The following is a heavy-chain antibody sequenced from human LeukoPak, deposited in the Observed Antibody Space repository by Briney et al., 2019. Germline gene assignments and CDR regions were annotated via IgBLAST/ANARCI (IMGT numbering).Heavy chain of an antibody. J-gene: IGHJ5*02. V-gene: IGHV4-59*11. Sequence: SETLSLTFTVSGGSISSHYWSWIRQPPGKGLEWIGYIYYSGSTNYNPSLKSRVTISVDTSKNQFSLKLSSVTAADTAVYYCARERYCSSTSCYTNWFDPWGQGTLVTVSS. CDR2: IYYSGST. CDR1: GGSISSHY. CDR3: ARERYCSSTSCYTNWFDP. D-gene: IGHD2-2*02.